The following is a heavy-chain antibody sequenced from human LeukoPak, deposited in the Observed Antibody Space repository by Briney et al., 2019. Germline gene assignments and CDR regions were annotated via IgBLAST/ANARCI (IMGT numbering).Heavy chain of an antibody. D-gene: IGHD2-2*01. CDR2: IYYSGST. V-gene: IGHV4-59*01. CDR1: GGSISSYY. Sequence: SETLSLTCTVSGGSISSYYWSWIRQPPGKGLEWIGYIYYSGSTNYNPSLKSRVTISVDTSKNQFSLKLSSVTAADTAVYYCAGLQVVLAVKAYYYYGMDVWGKGTTVTVSS. J-gene: IGHJ6*04. CDR3: AGLQVVLAVKAYYYYGMDV.